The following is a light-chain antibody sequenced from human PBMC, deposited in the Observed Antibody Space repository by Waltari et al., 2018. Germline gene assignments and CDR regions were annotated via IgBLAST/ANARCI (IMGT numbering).Light chain of an antibody. Sequence: EIQMTQSPLTMSVSVGDRVIFSCRASQSISKWLAWYHQKPGKAHKLLIYKASTLESVVPSRFSGSGSGTEFTLTISSLQPEDFATYFCQQYNSYSLLSFGGGTKVEIK. V-gene: IGKV1-5*03. J-gene: IGKJ4*01. CDR2: KAS. CDR3: QQYNSYSLLS. CDR1: QSISKW.